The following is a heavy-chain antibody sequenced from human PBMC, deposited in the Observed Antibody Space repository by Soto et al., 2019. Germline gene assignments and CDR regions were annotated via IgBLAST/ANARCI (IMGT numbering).Heavy chain of an antibody. Sequence: GGSLRLSCAASGFTFSSYAMSWVRQAPGKGLEWVSAISGSGGSTYYADSVKGRFTISRDNSKNTLYLQMNSLRAEDTAVYYCAKEYFGYLAYYDSSGYSNWFDPWGQGTLVTVSS. D-gene: IGHD3-22*01. J-gene: IGHJ5*02. CDR3: AKEYFGYLAYYDSSGYSNWFDP. CDR2: ISGSGGST. V-gene: IGHV3-23*01. CDR1: GFTFSSYA.